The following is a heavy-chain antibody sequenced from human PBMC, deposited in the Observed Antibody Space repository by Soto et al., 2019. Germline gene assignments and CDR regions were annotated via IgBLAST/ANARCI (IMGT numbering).Heavy chain of an antibody. V-gene: IGHV4-30-4*01. J-gene: IGHJ5*01. Sequence: SETLSLTCSVSGDSISNLDYFWAWIRQPPGQALEYIGYIYKSATTYYNPSFESRVAISVDTSRSQFSLNVTSVTAADTAVYFCARGRYCLTGRCFPNWFDSWGQGALVTVSS. CDR3: ARGRYCLTGRCFPNWFDS. D-gene: IGHD7-27*01. CDR1: GDSISNLDYF. CDR2: IYKSATT.